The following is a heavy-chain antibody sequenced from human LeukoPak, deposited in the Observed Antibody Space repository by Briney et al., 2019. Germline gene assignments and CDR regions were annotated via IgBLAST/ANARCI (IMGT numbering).Heavy chain of an antibody. CDR3: ARAQDFYGSGSYYYYYYYGMDV. CDR1: GGSISSGGYY. D-gene: IGHD3-10*01. V-gene: IGHV4-31*03. Sequence: PSETLSLTCTVSGGSISSGGYYWSWNRPHPGKGREWIGYIYYSGSTYYNPSLTSRVAISVDTSKNQFSLKLSSVTAADTAVYYCARAQDFYGSGSYYYYYYYGMDVWGQGTTVTVSS. CDR2: IYYSGST. J-gene: IGHJ6*02.